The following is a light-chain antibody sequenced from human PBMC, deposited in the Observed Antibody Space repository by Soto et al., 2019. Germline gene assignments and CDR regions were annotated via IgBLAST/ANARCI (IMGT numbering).Light chain of an antibody. V-gene: IGLV1-40*01. Sequence: QSVLTQPPSVSGAPGQRVTISCTGSRSNIGAGYDVHWYQQLPGTAPKLLIYGNNHRPSGVPDRFSGSKSGTSASLAITGLQAEDEADYYCQSYDSSLYVVFGGGTKLTVL. J-gene: IGLJ2*01. CDR1: RSNIGAGYD. CDR3: QSYDSSLYVV. CDR2: GNN.